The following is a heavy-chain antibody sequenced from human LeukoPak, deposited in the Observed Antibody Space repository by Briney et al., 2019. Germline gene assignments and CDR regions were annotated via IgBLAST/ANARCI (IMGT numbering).Heavy chain of an antibody. D-gene: IGHD3-3*01. CDR2: IRYDGSNK. V-gene: IGHV3-30*02. J-gene: IGHJ4*02. CDR3: AKEAERFLEWFDPSSFGY. Sequence: PGGSLRLSCAASAFTSISNGMHWVRQAPGKGLEGVAFIRYDGSNKYYADSGKGRSTISRDNSKNTLYLQMNSLRAEDTAVYYCAKEAERFLEWFDPSSFGYWGQGTLVTASS. CDR1: AFTSISNG.